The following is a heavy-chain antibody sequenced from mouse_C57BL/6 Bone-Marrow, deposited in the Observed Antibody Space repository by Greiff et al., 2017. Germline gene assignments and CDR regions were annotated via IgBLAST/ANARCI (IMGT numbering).Heavy chain of an antibody. CDR2: IYPGSGST. J-gene: IGHJ1*03. CDR1: GYTFTSYW. V-gene: IGHV1-55*01. Sequence: QVQLQQPGAELVKPGASVKMSCKASGYTFTSYWLTWVKQRPGQGLEWIGDIYPGSGSTNYNEKFKSKATLTVDTSASTAYMQLSSLTSEDSAVYYRARPYYSNYWYFDVWGTGTTVTVSS. CDR3: ARPYYSNYWYFDV. D-gene: IGHD2-5*01.